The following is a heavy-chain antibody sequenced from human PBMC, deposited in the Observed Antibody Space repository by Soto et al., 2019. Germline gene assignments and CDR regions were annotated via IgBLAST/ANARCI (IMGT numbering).Heavy chain of an antibody. V-gene: IGHV1-69*13. CDR2: IIPIFGTA. CDR1: GGTFSSYA. J-gene: IGHJ6*02. Sequence: SVKVSCKASGGTFSSYAISWVRQAPGQGLEWMGGIIPIFGTANYAQKFQGRVTITADESTSTAYMELSSLRSEDTAVYYCARTLKDYGYGMDVWGQGTTVTVSS. CDR3: ARTLKDYGYGMDV.